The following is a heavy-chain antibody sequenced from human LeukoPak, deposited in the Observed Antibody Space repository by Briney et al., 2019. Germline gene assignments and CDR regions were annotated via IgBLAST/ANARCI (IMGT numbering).Heavy chain of an antibody. V-gene: IGHV4-31*03. Sequence: SETLSLTCTVSGGSISSGGYYWSWIRQHPGKGLEWIGYIYYSGSTYYNPSLKSRVTISVDTSKNQFPLKLSSVTAADTAVYYCARGYCTNGVCFIIPFDYWGQGTLVTVSS. CDR3: ARGYCTNGVCFIIPFDY. J-gene: IGHJ4*02. CDR1: GGSISSGGYY. CDR2: IYYSGST. D-gene: IGHD2-8*01.